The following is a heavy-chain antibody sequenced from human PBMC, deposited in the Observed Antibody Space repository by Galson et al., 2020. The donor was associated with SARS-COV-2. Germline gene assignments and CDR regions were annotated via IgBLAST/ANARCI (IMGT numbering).Heavy chain of an antibody. J-gene: IGHJ5*02. CDR2: VFNSGTT. Sequence: SATLSLSCTVSGGTIRSSNYYWGWIRQPPGKGLEWIGSVFNSGTTHYSPSLQSRVTISVDTSKNQFSLNLNSVTAADTAMYYCARDATSSGWYNWFDPWGQGTLVTVSS. CDR3: ARDATSSGWYNWFDP. D-gene: IGHD6-19*01. V-gene: IGHV4-39*07. CDR1: GGTIRSSNYY.